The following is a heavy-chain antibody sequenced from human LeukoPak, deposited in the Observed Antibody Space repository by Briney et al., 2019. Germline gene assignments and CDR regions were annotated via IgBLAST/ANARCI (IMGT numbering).Heavy chain of an antibody. CDR2: ISSNTRAI. CDR1: GFTFSSYN. D-gene: IGHD3-10*01. J-gene: IGHJ4*02. CDR3: ARELIVMVRGSTPT. V-gene: IGHV3-48*01. Sequence: GGSLRLSCAASGFTFSSYNMNWVRQAPGKGLEWVSYISSNTRAIHYADSVKGRFTISRDTSRNTLYLQMDSLRAEDTAVYYCARELIVMVRGSTPTWGQGTLVTVSS.